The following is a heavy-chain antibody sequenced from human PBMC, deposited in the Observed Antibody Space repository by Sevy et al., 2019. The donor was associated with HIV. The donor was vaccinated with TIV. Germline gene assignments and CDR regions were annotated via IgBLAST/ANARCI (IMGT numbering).Heavy chain of an antibody. J-gene: IGHJ4*01. Sequence: GGSLRLSCVVSGFRFGSHAMSWVRQAPGKGMEWVSGMSGRGDSRGYAHSVKGRFTISRDNSKNTVYLQMNSLRAEDTALYYCAKDVPDQSWYDDFWSGSPCFDYWGRGTPVTVSS. CDR3: AKDVPDQSWYDDFWSGSPCFDY. CDR1: GFRFGSHA. CDR2: MSGRGDSR. D-gene: IGHD3-3*01. V-gene: IGHV3-23*01.